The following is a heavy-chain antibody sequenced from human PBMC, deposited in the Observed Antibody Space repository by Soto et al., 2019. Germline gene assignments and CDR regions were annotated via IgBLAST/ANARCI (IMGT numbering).Heavy chain of an antibody. CDR2: IYYSGST. Sequence: SETLSLTCTVSGGSISSGDYYWSWIRQPPGKGLEWIGYIYYSGSTYYNPSLKSRVTISVDTSKNQFSLKLSSVTAADTAVYYCAREQYYDFWSGPKVYYYYGMDVWGQGTTVTVSS. V-gene: IGHV4-30-4*01. D-gene: IGHD3-3*01. CDR1: GGSISSGDYY. CDR3: AREQYYDFWSGPKVYYYYGMDV. J-gene: IGHJ6*02.